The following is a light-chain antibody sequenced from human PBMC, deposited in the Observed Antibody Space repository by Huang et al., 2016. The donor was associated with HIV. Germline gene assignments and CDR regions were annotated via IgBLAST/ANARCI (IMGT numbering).Light chain of an antibody. V-gene: IGKV3-15*01. CDR1: PSVSSN. J-gene: IGKJ5*01. CDR2: GAS. CDR3: QQYNNWPPIT. Sequence: EIVMTQSPVTLSVSPGERATLSCRASPSVSSNLAWYQQKPGQAPRLLIYGASTRATCAPARFRGSGSGTEFTLTISSLQSEDVALYYGQQYNNWPPITFGQGTRLEIK.